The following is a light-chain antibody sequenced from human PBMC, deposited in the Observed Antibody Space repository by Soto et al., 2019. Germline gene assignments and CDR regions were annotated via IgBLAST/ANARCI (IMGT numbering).Light chain of an antibody. V-gene: IGKV3D-20*02. CDR3: QQRSNWPRT. Sequence: EIVLTQSPDTLSLSPGERATLSCWASQSVSSNYLAWYQQKPGQAPRLLIYAASSRATGTPDRFSGSGSGTDFTLTISSLEPEDFAVYYCQQRSNWPRTFGQGTKLEIK. CDR2: AAS. CDR1: QSVSSNY. J-gene: IGKJ2*01.